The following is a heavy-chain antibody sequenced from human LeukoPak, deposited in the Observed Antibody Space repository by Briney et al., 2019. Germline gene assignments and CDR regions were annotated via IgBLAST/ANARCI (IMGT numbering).Heavy chain of an antibody. J-gene: IGHJ3*02. CDR1: GFTFTSHT. CDR2: ISSSGRFK. Sequence: GGSLTLSCAASGFTFTSHTMTWVQQAPGKGLEWVSCISSSGRFKYYADSVKGRFTISRDTAKNSLFLQMNSLRAEDTAVYYCARERGFDAFDIWGQGTMVTVSS. V-gene: IGHV3-21*01. CDR3: ARERGFDAFDI.